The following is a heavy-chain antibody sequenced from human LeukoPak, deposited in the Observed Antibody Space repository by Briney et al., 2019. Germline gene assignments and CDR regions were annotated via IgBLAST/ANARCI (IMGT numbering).Heavy chain of an antibody. J-gene: IGHJ4*02. CDR3: ARGGPFSIAAARVYYFDH. CDR2: ISTYNGNT. CDR1: DYTFTSYG. D-gene: IGHD6-13*01. V-gene: IGHV1-18*01. Sequence: ASVKVSCKASDYTFTSYGISWVRQAPGQGLEWMGWISTYNGNTNYAQKLQGRVTMTTDTSTSTAYMELRSLRSDDTAMYYCARGGPFSIAAARVYYFDHWGQGTLVTVSS.